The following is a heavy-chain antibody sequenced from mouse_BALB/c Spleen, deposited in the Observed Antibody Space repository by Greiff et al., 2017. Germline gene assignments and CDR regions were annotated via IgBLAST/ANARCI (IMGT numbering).Heavy chain of an antibody. CDR2: INSNGGST. CDR1: GFTFSSYV. V-gene: IGHV5-6-3*01. CDR3: ARVLFDY. J-gene: IGHJ2*01. Sequence: EVMLVESGGGLVQPGGSLKLSCAASGFTFSSYVMSWVRQTPDKRLELVATINSNGGSTYYPDSVKGRFTISRDNAKNTLYLQMSSLKSEDTAMYYCARVLFDYWGQGTTLTVSS.